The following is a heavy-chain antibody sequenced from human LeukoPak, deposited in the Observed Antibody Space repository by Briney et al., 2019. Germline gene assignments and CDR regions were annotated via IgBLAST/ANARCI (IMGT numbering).Heavy chain of an antibody. J-gene: IGHJ4*02. CDR1: GYTFTSYY. Sequence: GAAVKVSCKASGYTFTSYYMHWVRQAPGQGLEWMGIINPSGGSTSYAQKLQGKVTMNRDTSTRTVYMELRRLRPQDTAVYYCARVKVDSDFWSGYYDYWGQGTVDSVSS. V-gene: IGHV1-46*01. D-gene: IGHD3-3*01. CDR2: INPSGGST. CDR3: ARVKVDSDFWSGYYDY.